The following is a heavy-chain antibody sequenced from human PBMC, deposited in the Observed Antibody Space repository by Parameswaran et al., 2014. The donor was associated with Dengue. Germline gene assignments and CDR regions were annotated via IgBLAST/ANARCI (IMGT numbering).Heavy chain of an antibody. CDR3: ARDIVVVPAEGYYYYGMDV. Sequence: WVRQAPGQGLEWMGWMNPNSGNTGYAQKFQGRVTMTRNTSISTAYMELSSLRSEDTAVYYCARDIVVVPAEGYYYYGMDVWGQGTTVTVSS. J-gene: IGHJ6*02. D-gene: IGHD2-2*01. CDR2: MNPNSGNT. V-gene: IGHV1-8*01.